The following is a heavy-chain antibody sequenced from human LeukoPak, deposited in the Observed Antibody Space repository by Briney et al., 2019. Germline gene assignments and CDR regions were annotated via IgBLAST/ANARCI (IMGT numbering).Heavy chain of an antibody. CDR1: GGSISSSSYY. V-gene: IGHV4-39*01. CDR3: ARQMTTVTKIDY. Sequence: SETLSLTCTVSGGSISSSSYYWGWIRQPPGKGLEWIGSIYYSGSTYYNPPLKSRVTISVDTSKNQFSLKLSSVTAADTAVYYCARQMTTVTKIDYWGQGTLVTVSS. D-gene: IGHD4-17*01. J-gene: IGHJ4*02. CDR2: IYYSGST.